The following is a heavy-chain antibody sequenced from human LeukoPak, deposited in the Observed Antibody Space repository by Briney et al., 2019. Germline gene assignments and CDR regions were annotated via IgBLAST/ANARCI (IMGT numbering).Heavy chain of an antibody. D-gene: IGHD5-18*01. CDR3: ARRPGYSYGSGWFDP. V-gene: IGHV3-21*01. CDR2: ISSSSSYI. Sequence: GGSLRLSCTASGFTFSSYSMNWVRQAPGKGLEWVSSISSSSSYIYYADSVKGRFTISRDNAKNSLYLQMNSLRAEDTAVYYCARRPGYSYGSGWFDPWGQGTLVTVSS. CDR1: GFTFSSYS. J-gene: IGHJ5*02.